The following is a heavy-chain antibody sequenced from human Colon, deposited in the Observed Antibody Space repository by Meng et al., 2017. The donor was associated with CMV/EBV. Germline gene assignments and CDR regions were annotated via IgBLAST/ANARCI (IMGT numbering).Heavy chain of an antibody. CDR1: GFTFRSYS. CDR2: ISSSGSWI. CDR3: VRNDVNIQTNPSFDF. Sequence: GESLKISCVASGFTFRSYSINWVRQAPGKGLEWVSSISSSGSWIYYAESVKGRFTISRDNAKNSVLLQMSSLRADDTAIYYCVRNDVNIQTNPSFDFWGLGTQVTVSS. J-gene: IGHJ4*02. D-gene: IGHD1-1*01. V-gene: IGHV3-21*01.